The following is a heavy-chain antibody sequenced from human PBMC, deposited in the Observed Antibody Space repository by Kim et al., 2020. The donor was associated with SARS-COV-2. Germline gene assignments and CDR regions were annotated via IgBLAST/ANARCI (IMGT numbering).Heavy chain of an antibody. V-gene: IGHV3-33*05. CDR3: ARSALGGYSYGPLRY. Sequence: GGSLRLSCAASGFTFSSYGMHWVRQAPGKGLEWVAVISYDGSNKYYADSVKGRFTISRDNSKNTLYLQMNSLIAEDTAVYYCARSALGGYSYGPLRYWGQGTLVTVSS. CDR1: GFTFSSYG. CDR2: ISYDGSNK. D-gene: IGHD5-18*01. J-gene: IGHJ4*02.